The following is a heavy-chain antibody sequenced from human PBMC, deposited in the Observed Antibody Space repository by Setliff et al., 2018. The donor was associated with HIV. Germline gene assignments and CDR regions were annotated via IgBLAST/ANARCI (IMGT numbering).Heavy chain of an antibody. Sequence: PSETLSLTCTVSGDSTRGYYWSWIRQPPGEGLEWMGYVFYTGFAAYNPSLKSRLTISVDTSKSQFSLTLTSVTAADTAVYYCARQMPIPGIAITPVDYWGQGALVTVSS. CDR2: VFYTGFA. D-gene: IGHD5-12*01. V-gene: IGHV4-59*08. CDR3: ARQMPIPGIAITPVDY. J-gene: IGHJ4*02. CDR1: GDSTRGYY.